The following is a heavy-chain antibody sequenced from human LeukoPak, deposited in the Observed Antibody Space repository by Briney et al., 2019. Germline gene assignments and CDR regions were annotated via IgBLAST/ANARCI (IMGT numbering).Heavy chain of an antibody. CDR2: RNWNGVST. V-gene: IGHV3-20*01. J-gene: IGHJ3*02. CDR3: AREGLPQIGTMIVEGAFDI. Sequence: WGSLRLSCAASGFTVDDNGISWVRQAPGQGQDLVSGRNWNGVSTGYAGSMKGRFTISRSNAKISVYIHMNNLRAEDTALYHCAREGLPQIGTMIVEGAFDIWGQGKMVTVSS. CDR1: GFTVDDNG. D-gene: IGHD3-22*01.